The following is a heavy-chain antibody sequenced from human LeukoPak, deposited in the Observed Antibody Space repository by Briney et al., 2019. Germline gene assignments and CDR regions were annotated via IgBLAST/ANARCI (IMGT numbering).Heavy chain of an antibody. J-gene: IGHJ3*02. CDR3: ARVPSVIDAFDI. V-gene: IGHV4-31*02. Sequence: LRLSCAAFGFTVSGNHMSWVRQAPGKGLEWIAYIYYTGSTYYNPSLKSRLTISVDTSKNHFSLRLSSMTAADTAVYYCARVPSVIDAFDIWGQGTMVTVSS. D-gene: IGHD2-21*01. CDR2: IYYTGST. CDR1: GFTVSGNH.